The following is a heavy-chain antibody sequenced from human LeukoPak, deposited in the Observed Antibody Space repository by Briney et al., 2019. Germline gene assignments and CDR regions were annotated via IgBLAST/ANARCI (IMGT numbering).Heavy chain of an antibody. V-gene: IGHV1-18*01. D-gene: IGHD6-13*01. CDR1: GYSSTNYG. CDR3: ARDVGITVADSFDP. CDR2: IHIYRGNT. Sequence: GASVKVSCKASGYSSTNYGISWVRQAPGQGREWMGWIHIYRGNTNYAQKFQGRVTMTTDTSTSTVYMEVRGLRSDDTAMYYCARDVGITVADSFDPWGQGTLVTVSS. J-gene: IGHJ5*02.